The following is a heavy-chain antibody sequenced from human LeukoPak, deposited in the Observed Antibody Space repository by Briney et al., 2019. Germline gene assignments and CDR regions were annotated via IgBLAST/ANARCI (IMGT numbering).Heavy chain of an antibody. Sequence: PGGSLRLSCAASGFTFSTYIMHWVRQAPGKGLEFVSAISSNGGGTYYANSVKDRFTISRDNSKNTLYLQMNSLRAEDTAVYYCAKVGVPQYNWNPTLTASHYYYMDVWGKGTTVTVSS. D-gene: IGHD1-20*01. V-gene: IGHV3-64*01. J-gene: IGHJ6*03. CDR3: AKVGVPQYNWNPTLTASHYYYMDV. CDR1: GFTFSTYI. CDR2: ISSNGGGT.